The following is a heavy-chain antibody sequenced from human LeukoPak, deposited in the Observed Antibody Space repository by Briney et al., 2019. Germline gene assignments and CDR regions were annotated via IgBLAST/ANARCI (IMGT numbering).Heavy chain of an antibody. CDR3: AKEYDILTGYYAFDI. D-gene: IGHD3-9*01. Sequence: GGSLRLSCAASGFTFISYGVHWVRQAPGKGLEWVAFLRYDGSNKYYADSVKGRFTISRDNSKNTLYLQMNSLRAEDTAVYYCAKEYDILTGYYAFDIWGQGTMVTVSS. J-gene: IGHJ3*02. CDR1: GFTFISYG. CDR2: LRYDGSNK. V-gene: IGHV3-30*02.